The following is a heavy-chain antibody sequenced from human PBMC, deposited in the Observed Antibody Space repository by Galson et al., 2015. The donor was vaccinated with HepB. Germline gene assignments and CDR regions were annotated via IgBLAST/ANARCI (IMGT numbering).Heavy chain of an antibody. CDR1: GFTFSSYA. CDR3: TKDTVSGVGAVRFDP. D-gene: IGHD1-26*01. J-gene: IGHJ5*02. Sequence: SLRLSCAASGFTFSSYAMSWVRQAPGKGLEWISTITASGGRTYYADSVKGRFTISRDNSENTLSLQMNSLGAEDTALYYCTKDTVSGVGAVRFDPWGQGTLIIVSS. CDR2: ITASGGRT. V-gene: IGHV3-23*01.